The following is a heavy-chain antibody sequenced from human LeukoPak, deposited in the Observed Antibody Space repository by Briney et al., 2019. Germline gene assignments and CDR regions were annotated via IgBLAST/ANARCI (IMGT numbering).Heavy chain of an antibody. J-gene: IGHJ4*02. Sequence: SVNVSCKASGGTFSSYAISWVRQAPGQGLEWMGGIIPLFGTANYAQKFLGRVTITADESTSTTYMELSSLKSEDTAVYYCAREWAGYGSGSYYYYWGQGTLVTVSS. CDR1: GGTFSSYA. CDR2: IIPLFGTA. CDR3: AREWAGYGSGSYYYY. V-gene: IGHV1-69*01. D-gene: IGHD3-10*01.